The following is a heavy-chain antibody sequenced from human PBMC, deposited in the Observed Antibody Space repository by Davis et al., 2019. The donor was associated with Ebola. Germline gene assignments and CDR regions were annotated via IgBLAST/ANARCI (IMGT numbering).Heavy chain of an antibody. V-gene: IGHV3-53*05. CDR1: GFTVSSNY. Sequence: GGSLRLSCAASGFTVSSNYMSWVRQAPGKGLEWVSVIYSGGSTYYADSVKGRFTISRDNSKNTLYLQMNSLRAEDTAVYYCARGPGTGVLYNWFDPWGQGTLVTVSS. J-gene: IGHJ5*02. D-gene: IGHD1-26*01. CDR2: IYSGGST. CDR3: ARGPGTGVLYNWFDP.